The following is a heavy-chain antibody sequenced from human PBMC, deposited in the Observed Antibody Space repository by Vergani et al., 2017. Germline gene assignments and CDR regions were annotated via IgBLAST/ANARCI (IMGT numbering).Heavy chain of an antibody. D-gene: IGHD2-15*01. CDR1: GYTFTSYY. V-gene: IGHV1-46*01. CDR2: INPSGGST. CDR3: AREGAVVVAATLPRHYYYGMDV. J-gene: IGHJ6*02. Sequence: QVQLVQSGAEVKKPGASVKVSCKASGYTFTSYYMHWVRQAPGQGLEWMGIINPSGGSTSYAQKFQGRVTMTRDTSTSTVYMELSSLRSEDTAVYYCAREGAVVVAATLPRHYYYGMDVWGQGTTVTVSS.